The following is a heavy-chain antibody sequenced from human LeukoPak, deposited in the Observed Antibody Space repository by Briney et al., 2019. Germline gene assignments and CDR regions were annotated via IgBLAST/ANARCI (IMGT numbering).Heavy chain of an antibody. J-gene: IGHJ4*02. CDR3: ARGADQAFDY. CDR2: INPRDGST. V-gene: IGHV1-46*02. CDR1: GHTLNNHF. Sequence: ASVKVSCKSSGHTLNNHFIHWVRQAPGQGLEWMGMINPRDGSTRTLQRFQGRVTMTRDTSTSTLYMGLSSLRSDDTATYFCARGADQAFDYWGQGTLVTVSS.